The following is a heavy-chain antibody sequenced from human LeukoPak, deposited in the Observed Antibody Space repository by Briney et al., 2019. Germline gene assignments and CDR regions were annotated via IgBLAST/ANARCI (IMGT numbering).Heavy chain of an antibody. J-gene: IGHJ5*02. CDR2: IYTSGST. Sequence: PSETLSLTCTVSGGSISSGSYYWSWIRQPAGKGLEWIGRIYTSGSTNYNPSLKSRVTTSVDTSKNQFSLKLSSVTAADTAVYYCARVGINYDFWSGYSNWFDPWGQGTLVTVSS. CDR3: ARVGINYDFWSGYSNWFDP. CDR1: GGSISSGSYY. D-gene: IGHD3-3*01. V-gene: IGHV4-61*02.